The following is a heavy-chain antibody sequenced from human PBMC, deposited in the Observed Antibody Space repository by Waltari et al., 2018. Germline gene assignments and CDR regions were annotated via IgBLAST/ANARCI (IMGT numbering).Heavy chain of an antibody. J-gene: IGHJ4*02. CDR1: GFTFNAYH. CDR2: TNPNSIGA. D-gene: IGHD5-18*01. Sequence: QVQLVQSGAEVKKPGASVKVSCKGSGFTFNAYHIQWVRQAPGQGLEWMGWTNPNSIGANFAQKFQGRVTGTRDTSVTTVYMELSRLKSDDTAVYYCARGDTWYIDSWGQGTLVTVST. V-gene: IGHV1-2*02. CDR3: ARGDTWYIDS.